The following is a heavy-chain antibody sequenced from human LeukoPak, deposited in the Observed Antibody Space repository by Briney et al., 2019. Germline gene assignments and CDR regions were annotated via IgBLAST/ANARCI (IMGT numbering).Heavy chain of an antibody. V-gene: IGHV3-48*04. Sequence: GGSLRLSCAASGFIFSSYSMNWVRQAPGKGLEWVSYISSSGSTIYYADSVKGRFTISRDNAKNSLYLQMNSLRAEDTAVYYCASAYSGYDPYDYWGQGTLVTVSS. D-gene: IGHD5-12*01. CDR1: GFIFSSYS. CDR2: ISSSGSTI. J-gene: IGHJ4*02. CDR3: ASAYSGYDPYDY.